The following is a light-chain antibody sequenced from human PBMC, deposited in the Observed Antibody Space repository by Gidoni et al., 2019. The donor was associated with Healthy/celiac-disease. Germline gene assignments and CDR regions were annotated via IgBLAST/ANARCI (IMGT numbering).Light chain of an antibody. J-gene: IGKJ4*01. Sequence: DIQMTQSPSSLSASVGDRVTITSRASQGISKFLTWYQQKPGQVPKLLIYAASTLQSGVPSRFSGSGSGTDCTLTISSLQPEDVATYYCQKYNSAPLTFGGGTKVEIK. CDR1: QGISKF. V-gene: IGKV1-27*01. CDR3: QKYNSAPLT. CDR2: AAS.